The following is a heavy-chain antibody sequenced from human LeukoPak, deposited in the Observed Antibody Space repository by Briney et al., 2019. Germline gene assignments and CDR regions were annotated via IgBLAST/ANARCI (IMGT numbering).Heavy chain of an antibody. CDR3: ARGEGYYYDSSGYCYVGALMA. V-gene: IGHV4-31*03. Sequence: SETLSLTCTVSGGSISSGGYYWSWIRQHPGKGLEWIGYIYYSGSTYYNPSLKSRVTISVDTSKNQFSLKLSSVTAADTAVYYCARGEGYYYDSSGYCYVGALMAWGQGTLVTVSS. J-gene: IGHJ4*02. CDR2: IYYSGST. CDR1: GGSISSGGYY. D-gene: IGHD3-22*01.